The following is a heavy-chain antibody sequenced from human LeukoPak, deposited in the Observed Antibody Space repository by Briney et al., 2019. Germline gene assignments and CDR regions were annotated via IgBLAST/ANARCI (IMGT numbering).Heavy chain of an antibody. CDR1: GGSISSSSYY. D-gene: IGHD4-17*01. Sequence: SETLSLTCTVSGGSISSSSYYWGWIRQPPGKGLEWIGGIYYSGSTYYNPSLKSRVTISVDTSKNQFSLKLSSVTAADTAVYYCARLNYGDYDKAFDIWGQGTMVTVSS. CDR3: ARLNYGDYDKAFDI. V-gene: IGHV4-39*01. J-gene: IGHJ3*02. CDR2: IYYSGST.